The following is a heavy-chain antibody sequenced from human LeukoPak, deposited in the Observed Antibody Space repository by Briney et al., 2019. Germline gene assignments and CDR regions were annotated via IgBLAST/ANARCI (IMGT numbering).Heavy chain of an antibody. J-gene: IGHJ4*02. CDR3: AKDRGYYDFWSGSGYFDY. CDR2: IRYDGSNK. D-gene: IGHD3-3*01. Sequence: PGGSLRLSCAASGFTFSSYGMHWVRQAPGKGLEWVAFIRYDGSNKYYADSVKGRFTISRDNSKNTLYLQMNSLRAEDTAVYYCAKDRGYYDFWSGSGYFDYWGQGTLVTVSS. V-gene: IGHV3-30*02. CDR1: GFTFSSYG.